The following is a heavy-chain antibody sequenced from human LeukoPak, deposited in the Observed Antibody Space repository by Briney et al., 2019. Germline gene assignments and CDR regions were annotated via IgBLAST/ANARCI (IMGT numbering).Heavy chain of an antibody. J-gene: IGHJ3*01. D-gene: IGHD5-12*01. Sequence: ASVKVSCKASGYTFTGHYMHWVRQAPGQGPEWMGWINPNSGGTKYAQKFQGRVIMTRDTSISTAYMELSSLRSDDTAVYYCAKDRARVATMVDAFDVWGQGTMVTVSA. V-gene: IGHV1-2*02. CDR3: AKDRARVATMVDAFDV. CDR2: INPNSGGT. CDR1: GYTFTGHY.